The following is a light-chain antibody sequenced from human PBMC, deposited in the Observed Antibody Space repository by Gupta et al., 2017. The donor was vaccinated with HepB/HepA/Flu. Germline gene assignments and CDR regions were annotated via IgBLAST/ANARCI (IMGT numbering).Light chain of an antibody. CDR1: QSVLYSSNNKNY. J-gene: IGKJ2*03. Sequence: DIVMTQSSDSLAVSLGERATINCKSSQSVLYSSNNKNYLAWYQQKPGQPPKLLIYWASTRESGVPDRFSGSGSGTEFTLTISSLQAEDVAVYYCQQYYSTPRSFGQGTKLEIK. CDR3: QQYYSTPRS. V-gene: IGKV4-1*01. CDR2: WAS.